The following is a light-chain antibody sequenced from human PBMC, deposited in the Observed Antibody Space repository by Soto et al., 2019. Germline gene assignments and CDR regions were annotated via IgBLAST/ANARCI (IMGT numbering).Light chain of an antibody. CDR2: GAS. V-gene: IGKV3-20*01. J-gene: IGKJ1*01. Sequence: EIVLTRSPGTLSLSPGERATLSCRASQSVSSSYLAWYQQKPGQAPRLLIYGASSRATGIPDRFSGSGSGTDFTLTISRLETEDFAVYYCQQYGSLWTFGQGTKVDI. CDR3: QQYGSLWT. CDR1: QSVSSSY.